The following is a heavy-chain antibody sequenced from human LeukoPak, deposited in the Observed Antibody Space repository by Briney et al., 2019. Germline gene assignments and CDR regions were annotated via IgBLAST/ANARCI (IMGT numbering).Heavy chain of an antibody. CDR2: IHYSGST. J-gene: IGHJ5*02. CDR3: ARDSGNWFDP. CDR1: GGSVSSDISY. V-gene: IGHV4-61*01. Sequence: SETLSLTCTVSGGSVSSDISYWSWIRQPPGKGLEWIGHIHYSGSTNYNPSLKSRVTISVDTSKNQCSLRLSSVTAADTAVYYCARDSGNWFDPWGQGTLVTVSS. D-gene: IGHD3-10*01.